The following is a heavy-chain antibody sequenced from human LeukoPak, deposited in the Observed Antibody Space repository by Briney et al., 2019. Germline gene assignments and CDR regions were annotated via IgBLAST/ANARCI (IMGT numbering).Heavy chain of an antibody. D-gene: IGHD1-26*01. CDR2: SNAGNVNT. J-gene: IGHJ6*02. V-gene: IGHV1-3*02. CDR3: ARGWEGYMDV. CDR1: GHTFITYA. Sequence: ASVKVSCKASGHTFITYAIHWVRQAPGQRLEWMGRSNAGNVNTKYSQEFQGRVTFTRDTSASTAYMALSSLRSEDTAVYYCARGWEGYMDVWGQGTTVTVSS.